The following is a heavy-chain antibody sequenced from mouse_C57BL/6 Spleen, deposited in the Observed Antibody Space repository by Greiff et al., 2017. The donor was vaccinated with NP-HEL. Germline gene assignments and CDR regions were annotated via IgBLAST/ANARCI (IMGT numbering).Heavy chain of an antibody. CDR3: ARGDYETEDYAMDY. CDR1: GFTFSDYG. CDR2: ISSGSSTI. Sequence: EVKLMESGGGLVKPGGSLKLSCAASGFTFSDYGMHWVRQAPEKGLEWVAYISSGSSTIYYADTVKGRFTISRDNAKNTLFLQMTSLRSEDTAMYYCARGDYETEDYAMDYWGQGTSVTVSS. V-gene: IGHV5-17*01. J-gene: IGHJ4*01. D-gene: IGHD2-4*01.